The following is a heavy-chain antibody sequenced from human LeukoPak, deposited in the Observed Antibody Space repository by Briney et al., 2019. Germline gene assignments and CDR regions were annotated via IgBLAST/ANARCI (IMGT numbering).Heavy chain of an antibody. D-gene: IGHD3-9*01. CDR3: ARAPYDILTGYYHYHYGMDV. CDR2: IYYSGST. CDR1: GGSISSYY. V-gene: IGHV4-59*01. J-gene: IGHJ6*02. Sequence: PSETLSLTCTVSGGSISSYYWSWIRQPPGKGLEWIGYIYYSGSTNYNPSLKSRVTISVDTSKNQFSLKLSSVTAADTAVYYCARAPYDILTGYYHYHYGMDVWGQGTTVTVSS.